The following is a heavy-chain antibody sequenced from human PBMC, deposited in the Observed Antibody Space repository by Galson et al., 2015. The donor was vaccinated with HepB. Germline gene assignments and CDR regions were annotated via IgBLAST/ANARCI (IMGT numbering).Heavy chain of an antibody. Sequence: SLRLSCAASGFTFSSYSMNWVRQAPGKGLEWVSYISSSSSTIYYADSVKGRFTISRDNAKNSLYLQMNSLRAEDTAVYYCARDIIAAAGYYYYGMDVWGQGTTVTVSS. CDR1: GFTFSSYS. CDR2: ISSSSSTI. V-gene: IGHV3-48*01. D-gene: IGHD6-13*01. CDR3: ARDIIAAAGYYYYGMDV. J-gene: IGHJ6*02.